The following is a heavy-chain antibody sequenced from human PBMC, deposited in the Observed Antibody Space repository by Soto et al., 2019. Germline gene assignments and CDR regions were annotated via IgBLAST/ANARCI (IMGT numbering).Heavy chain of an antibody. V-gene: IGHV3-33*01. CDR1: GFTFNSYG. D-gene: IGHD5-12*01. J-gene: IGHJ4*02. CDR2: IWDGGNTY. CDR3: AVNLYSGHWAPVRD. Sequence: QVQLVESGGGVVQPGRSLRLSCATPGFTFNSYGMHWVRQAPGKGLEWVAVIWDGGNTYYNVDSVKGRCNISRDISKKTLYLQMTSLRAEDTAVYYCAVNLYSGHWAPVRDWGQGTQVTVSS.